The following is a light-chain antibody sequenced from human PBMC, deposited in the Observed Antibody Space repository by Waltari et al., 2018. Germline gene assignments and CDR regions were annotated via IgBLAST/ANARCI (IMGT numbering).Light chain of an antibody. Sequence: DIVMTQSPDSLAVSLGERATINCKSSQSVLSSSNNKNYLGWYQQKTGQPPKLLISWASTPESVVPDRFSGSGSGTDFTRTIISLQAEDVAVYYCQQCYTFPYTFGQGTKLEIK. J-gene: IGKJ2*01. CDR1: QSVLSSSNNKNY. V-gene: IGKV4-1*01. CDR2: WAS. CDR3: QQCYTFPYT.